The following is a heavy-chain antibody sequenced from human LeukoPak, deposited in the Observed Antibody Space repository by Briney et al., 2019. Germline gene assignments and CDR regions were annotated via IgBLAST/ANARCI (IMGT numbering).Heavy chain of an antibody. V-gene: IGHV4-61*01. J-gene: IGHJ3*02. D-gene: IGHD3-10*01. CDR2: IYYSVSI. CDR1: GGSVSSGSYN. CDR3: ARGIDSGSYSPDGFDI. Sequence: PSETLSLTCSVSGGSVSSGSYNWTWIRQPPGKGLEWIGYIYYSVSINHNPSLNSRVTISVDTPKNQFSLKLSSVTAADTAVYYCARGIDSGSYSPDGFDIWGQGTMVTVSS.